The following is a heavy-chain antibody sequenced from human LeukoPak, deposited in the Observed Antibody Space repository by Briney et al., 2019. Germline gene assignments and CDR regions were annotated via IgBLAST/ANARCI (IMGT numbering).Heavy chain of an antibody. CDR3: ASGEWPQDY. CDR2: ISSSSSYI. V-gene: IGHV3-21*04. Sequence: GGSLRLSCAASGFTFSSYSVNWVRQAPGKGLEWVSSISSSSSYIYYAGSVKGRFTISRDNAKNSLYLQMNRVRAEDTAVYYCASGEWPQDYWGQGTLVTVSS. J-gene: IGHJ4*02. D-gene: IGHD3-3*01. CDR1: GFTFSSYS.